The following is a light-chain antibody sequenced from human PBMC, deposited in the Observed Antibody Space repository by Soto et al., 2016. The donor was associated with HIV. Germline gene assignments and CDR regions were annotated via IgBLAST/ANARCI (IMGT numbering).Light chain of an antibody. J-gene: IGKJ2*01. CDR1: QSLLHSNGDTY. CDR2: LGS. CDR3: MQSVDVRRYT. Sequence: EIVMTQSPLSLPVTPGEPASISCRSSQSLLHSNGDTYLDWYLQKPGQSPQLLIYLGSNRASGVPDRFSGSGSGTEFTLKISRVEAEDVGVYYCMQSVDVRRYTFGPGDQAGDQT. V-gene: IGKV2-28*01.